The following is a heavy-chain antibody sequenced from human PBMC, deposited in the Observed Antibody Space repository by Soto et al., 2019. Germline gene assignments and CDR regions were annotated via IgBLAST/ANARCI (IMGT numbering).Heavy chain of an antibody. Sequence: KPSETLSLTCAVSGGSISSDYWSWIRQPAGKGLEWIGRIYNTGSTSYNPSLRSRVTMSADTSKNQFSLKLTSVTAADTAVYYCAREVSFHWLDPWGQGTLVTVSS. CDR2: IYNTGST. V-gene: IGHV4-4*07. CDR1: GGSISSDY. J-gene: IGHJ5*02. CDR3: AREVSFHWLDP. D-gene: IGHD1-20*01.